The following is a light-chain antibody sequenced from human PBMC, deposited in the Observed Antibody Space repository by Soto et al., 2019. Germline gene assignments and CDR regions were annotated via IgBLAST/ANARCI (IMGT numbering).Light chain of an antibody. CDR2: EVN. V-gene: IGLV2-8*01. Sequence: QSALTQPPSAAGSPGQSVTISCPGTSSDVGGYKYVSWYQQHPGKAPKLMIYEVNKRPSGVPDRFSGSKSGNTASLTVSGLKAEDEADYYCSSYAGSNNFVFGTGTKLTVL. CDR3: SSYAGSNNFV. CDR1: SSDVGGYKY. J-gene: IGLJ1*01.